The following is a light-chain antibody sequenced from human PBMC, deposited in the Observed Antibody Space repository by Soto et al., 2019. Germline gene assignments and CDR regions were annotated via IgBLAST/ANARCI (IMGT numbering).Light chain of an antibody. CDR1: QSVSSSY. V-gene: IGKV3-20*01. Sequence: EIMLTQSRSTLSWAAWERSTLSCRASQSVSSSYLAWYQQKPGQAPRLLIYGASSRATGIPDRFSGSGSGTDFTLTISRLEPEDFAVYYCQQYGSSPRGFGQGTKVDIK. CDR2: GAS. J-gene: IGKJ1*01. CDR3: QQYGSSPRG.